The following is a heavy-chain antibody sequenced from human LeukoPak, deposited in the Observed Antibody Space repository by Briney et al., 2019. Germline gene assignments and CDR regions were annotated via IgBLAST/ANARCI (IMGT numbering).Heavy chain of an antibody. CDR1: GGSFSAYY. D-gene: IGHD1-26*01. CDR3: ARDEEGASFDF. Sequence: SETLSLTCAVYGGSFSAYYWSWIRQPPGKGLEWIGEINHSGSTNYNPSLKSRVVISVDTSKNQFSLNMNSVTAADTAVYYCARDEEGASFDFWGQGTLVTVSS. CDR2: INHSGST. J-gene: IGHJ4*02. V-gene: IGHV4-34*01.